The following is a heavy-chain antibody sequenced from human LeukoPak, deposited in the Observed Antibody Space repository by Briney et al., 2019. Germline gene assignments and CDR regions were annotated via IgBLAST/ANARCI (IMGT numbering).Heavy chain of an antibody. V-gene: IGHV1-2*06. D-gene: IGHD7-27*01. J-gene: IGHJ4*02. CDR2: INPNIPNTDDT. Sequence: ASVKVSCKASGYTFIDYYIHWVRQAPGQGLEWMGRINPNIPNTDDTDYAQNFQGRVTMTRDKSISTAFMELSRLTSDDTAVYYCARDLPSTSNWELDYWGQGTLVTVSS. CDR1: GYTFIDYY. CDR3: ARDLPSTSNWELDY.